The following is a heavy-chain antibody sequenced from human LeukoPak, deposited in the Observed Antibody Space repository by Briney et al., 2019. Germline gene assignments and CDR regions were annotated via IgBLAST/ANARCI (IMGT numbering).Heavy chain of an antibody. Sequence: PGGSLRLSCAASAFTFSSYSMNWVRQAPGKGLEWVSSISSSGSYIYYADSVKGRFTISRDNAKNSLYLQMNSVRAEDTAVYYCARGYCSTTRCPDYMDVWGKGTTVTISS. CDR3: ARGYCSTTRCPDYMDV. CDR1: AFTFSSYS. CDR2: ISSSGSYI. V-gene: IGHV3-21*01. D-gene: IGHD2-2*01. J-gene: IGHJ6*03.